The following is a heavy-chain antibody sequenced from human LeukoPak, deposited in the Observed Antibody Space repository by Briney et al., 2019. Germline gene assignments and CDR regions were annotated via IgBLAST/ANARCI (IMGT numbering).Heavy chain of an antibody. D-gene: IGHD6-6*01. Sequence: ASVKVSCKASGYTFPGYYMHWVRQAPRQGLEWMGWINPNSGGTNYAQKFQGRVTMTRDTSISTAYMELSRLRSDDTAVYYCAREHSSSSGKVFDYWGQGTLVTVSS. V-gene: IGHV1-2*02. CDR3: AREHSSSSGKVFDY. CDR2: INPNSGGT. J-gene: IGHJ4*02. CDR1: GYTFPGYY.